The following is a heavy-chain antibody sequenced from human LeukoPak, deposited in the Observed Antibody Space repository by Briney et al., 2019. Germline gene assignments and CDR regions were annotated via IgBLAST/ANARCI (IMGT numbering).Heavy chain of an antibody. CDR1: GGSISSSSYY. J-gene: IGHJ5*02. CDR2: IYYSGST. D-gene: IGHD6-13*01. Sequence: SETLSLTCTVSGGSISSSSYYWGWIRQPPGKGLEWIGSIYYSGSTYYNPSLKSRVTISVDTSKNQFSLKLSSVTAADTAVYYCARGRYSSSFNWFDPWGQGTLVTVSS. V-gene: IGHV4-39*07. CDR3: ARGRYSSSFNWFDP.